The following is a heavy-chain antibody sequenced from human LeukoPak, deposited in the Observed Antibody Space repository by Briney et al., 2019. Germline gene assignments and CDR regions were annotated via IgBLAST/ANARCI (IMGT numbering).Heavy chain of an antibody. J-gene: IGHJ4*02. Sequence: TGGSLRLSCTASGFTFGDYAMSWFRQAPGKGLEWVGFIGGKAYGGATEYAASVKGRFTISRDDSKSIAYLQMNSLKTEDTAVYYCTRFSSAYGYPHGLYFDYWGQGTLVTVSS. V-gene: IGHV3-49*03. CDR3: TRFSSAYGYPHGLYFDY. CDR1: GFTFGDYA. CDR2: IGGKAYGGAT. D-gene: IGHD5-12*01.